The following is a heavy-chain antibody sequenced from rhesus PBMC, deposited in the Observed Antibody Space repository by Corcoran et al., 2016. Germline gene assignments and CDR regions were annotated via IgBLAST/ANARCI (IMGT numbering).Heavy chain of an antibody. J-gene: IGHJ6*01. CDR1: GGSISDRYR. V-gene: IGHV4S10*01. CDR3: ARGEDNIWTGYSLDS. D-gene: IGHD3-3*01. CDR2: IYGSSTST. Sequence: QVQLQESGPGVVKPSETLSLTCAVSGGSISDRYRWSWIRQPPGQGRWWIGYIYGSSTSTNYNPSLKSRVTISKDTSKNQFSLKLSSVTAADTAVYYCARGEDNIWTGYSLDSWGQGVVVTVSS.